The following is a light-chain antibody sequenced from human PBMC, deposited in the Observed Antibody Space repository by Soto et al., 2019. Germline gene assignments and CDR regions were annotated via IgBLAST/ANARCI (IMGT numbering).Light chain of an antibody. CDR2: AAS. CDR1: QSIGSY. CDR3: QHYISFTWT. J-gene: IGKJ1*01. Sequence: DIQMTQSPSSLSASVGDRVTITCRASQSIGSYLNWYRQKPGKAPELLIYAASNLQREVPSRFSGSGSETEFSLTISRLQPDDVATYYCQHYISFTWTFGQGTKVDIK. V-gene: IGKV1-39*01.